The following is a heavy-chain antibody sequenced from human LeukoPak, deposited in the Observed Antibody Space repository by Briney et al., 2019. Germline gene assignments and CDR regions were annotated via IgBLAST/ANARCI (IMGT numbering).Heavy chain of an antibody. D-gene: IGHD3-22*01. CDR3: ARRDSVSYYDSSGPLDY. CDR1: GYTFTSYA. J-gene: IGHJ4*02. CDR2: INTNTGNP. V-gene: IGHV7-4-1*02. Sequence: ASVKVSCKASGYTFTSYAMNWVRQAPGQGLEWMGWINTNTGNPTYAQGFTGRFVFSLDTSVSTAYLQISSLKAEDTAVYYCARRDSVSYYDSSGPLDYWGQGTLVTVSS.